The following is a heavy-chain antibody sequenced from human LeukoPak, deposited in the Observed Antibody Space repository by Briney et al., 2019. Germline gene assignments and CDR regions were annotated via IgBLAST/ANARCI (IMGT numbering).Heavy chain of an antibody. CDR1: GFTFSDYY. J-gene: IGHJ4*02. CDR2: ISSSGSTI. D-gene: IGHD4-17*01. CDR3: ARDADYGDYASFDY. V-gene: IGHV3-11*04. Sequence: GGSLRLSCAASGFTFSDYYMSWIRQAPGKGLEWVSYISSSGSTIYYADPVKGRFTISRDNAKNSLYLQMNSLRAEDTAVYYCARDADYGDYASFDYWGQGTLVTVSS.